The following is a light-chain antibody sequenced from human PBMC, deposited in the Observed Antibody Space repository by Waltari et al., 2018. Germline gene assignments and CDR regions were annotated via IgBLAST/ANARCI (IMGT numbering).Light chain of an antibody. Sequence: EIVLTQSPGTLSLSPGDRGTLPCRDSQSDSCSYLTWYQQKPGQAPLLLIYSASSRATGIPARFSGSGSGTDFTLTISRLEPEDFAVYYCQQYGSSLWTFGQGTKVEIK. CDR1: QSDSCSY. J-gene: IGKJ1*01. V-gene: IGKV3-20*01. CDR2: SAS. CDR3: QQYGSSLWT.